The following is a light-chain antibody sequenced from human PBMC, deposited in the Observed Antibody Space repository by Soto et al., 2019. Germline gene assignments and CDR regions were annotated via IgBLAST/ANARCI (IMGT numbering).Light chain of an antibody. CDR3: QQYNKYPLT. CDR1: QRISNL. CDR2: KAS. V-gene: IGKV1-5*03. J-gene: IGKJ5*01. Sequence: DIQMTQSPSTLSASVGDRVTITCRASQRISNLLAWYQQKPGRAPTLLIYKASTLESGVPSRFSGSGSGTEFTLTISSLQPDDFATYYCQQYNKYPLTFGQGTRLEIK.